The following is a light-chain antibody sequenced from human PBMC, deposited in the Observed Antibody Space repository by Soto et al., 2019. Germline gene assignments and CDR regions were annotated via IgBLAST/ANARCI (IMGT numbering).Light chain of an antibody. J-gene: IGLJ1*01. Sequence: SVLTHPASVCGSPGQSIPIFSTGTSSDVGGYNYVSWYQQHPGKAPKLMIYDVSNRPSGVSNRFSGSKSGNTASLTISGLQAEDEGDYYCSSYTSSSTYVLGSGTKVTVL. V-gene: IGLV2-14*01. CDR2: DVS. CDR1: SSDVGGYNY. CDR3: SSYTSSSTYV.